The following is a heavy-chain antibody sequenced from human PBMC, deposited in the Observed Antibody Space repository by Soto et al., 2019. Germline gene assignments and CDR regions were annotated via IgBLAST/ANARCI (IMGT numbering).Heavy chain of an antibody. Sequence: GGALRLSCAASGFTFSSDWMSWVRQAQGKGVEWVANIKKDGSEKYYVDSVKGRLTISRDNAKNSPYLQMNSLRAEDTAVYFCARDRYDFWSGYYPSFDSWGQGTLVTVSS. CDR1: GFTFSSDW. V-gene: IGHV3-7*01. D-gene: IGHD3-3*01. CDR3: ARDRYDFWSGYYPSFDS. CDR2: IKKDGSEK. J-gene: IGHJ5*01.